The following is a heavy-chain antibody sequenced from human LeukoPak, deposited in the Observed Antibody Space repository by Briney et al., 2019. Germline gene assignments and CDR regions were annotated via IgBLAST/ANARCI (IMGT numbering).Heavy chain of an antibody. D-gene: IGHD5-18*01. CDR2: ISGSGGST. V-gene: IGHV3-23*01. CDR3: TTDTAMVIRLSKGMDV. Sequence: GGSLRLSCAASGFTFSSYAMSWVRQAPGKGLEWVSAISGSGGSTYYADSVKGRFTISRDNSKNTLYLQMNSLKTEDTAVYYCTTDTAMVIRLSKGMDVWGKGTTVTVSS. CDR1: GFTFSSYA. J-gene: IGHJ6*03.